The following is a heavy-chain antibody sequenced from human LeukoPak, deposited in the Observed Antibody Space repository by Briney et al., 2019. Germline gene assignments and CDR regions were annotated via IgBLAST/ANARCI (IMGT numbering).Heavy chain of an antibody. CDR2: IHRDGRT. CDR3: GKTDIYFNPIDY. Sequence: SETLSLTCAVSGVSISSSEWWIWVRQPPGLGLEWIGEIHRDGRTRYNPSLKSRVTMSIDYSKNQFSLKVSSVTAADTAIYYCGKTDIYFNPIDYWGPGSLVTVSS. D-gene: IGHD3-9*01. CDR1: GVSISSSEW. J-gene: IGHJ4*02. V-gene: IGHV4-4*02.